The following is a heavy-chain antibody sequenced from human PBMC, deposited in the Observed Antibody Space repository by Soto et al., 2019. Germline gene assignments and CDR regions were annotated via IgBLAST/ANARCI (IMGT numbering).Heavy chain of an antibody. Sequence: QVQLVQSGAEVKKPGASVKVSCKASGYTFIRYGISWVRQAPGQGLEWMGWISTHNGNTYYAQNFQGRVTVTSDTPTSTAYMELRSLRSDDTAFYYCVRDEISSAGLDPWGQGTLVTVSS. J-gene: IGHJ5*02. V-gene: IGHV1-18*01. CDR1: GYTFIRYG. CDR2: ISTHNGNT. CDR3: VRDEISSAGLDP.